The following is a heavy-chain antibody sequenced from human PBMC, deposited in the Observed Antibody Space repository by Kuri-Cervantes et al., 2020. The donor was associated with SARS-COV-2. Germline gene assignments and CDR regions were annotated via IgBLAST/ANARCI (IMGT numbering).Heavy chain of an antibody. Sequence: GESLKISCAASGFTFSSYWMSWVRQAPGQGLEWVANIKQDGSEKYYVDSVKGRFTISRDNAKNSLYLQMNSLRAEDTAVYYCARGKDIVVVPAAIRYYYYYYMDVWGKGTTVTVSS. V-gene: IGHV3-7*01. J-gene: IGHJ6*03. CDR3: ARGKDIVVVPAAIRYYYYYYMDV. CDR2: IKQDGSEK. D-gene: IGHD2-2*02. CDR1: GFTFSSYW.